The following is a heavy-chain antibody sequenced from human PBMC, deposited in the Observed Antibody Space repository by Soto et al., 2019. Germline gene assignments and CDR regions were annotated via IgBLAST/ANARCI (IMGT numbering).Heavy chain of an antibody. CDR2: IWYDGSNI. CDR3: ARDLSKGGYFDY. V-gene: IGHV3-33*01. Sequence: QMQLMESGGGVVQPGRSLRLSCEASGFTFSTYAMHWVRQAPGKGLEWVAFIWYDGSNIYYADSVRGRFPISRDNSKNTLYLQMNSLRAEDTAVYYCARDLSKGGYFDYWGQGTLVTVSS. J-gene: IGHJ4*02. CDR1: GFTFSTYA. D-gene: IGHD3-16*01.